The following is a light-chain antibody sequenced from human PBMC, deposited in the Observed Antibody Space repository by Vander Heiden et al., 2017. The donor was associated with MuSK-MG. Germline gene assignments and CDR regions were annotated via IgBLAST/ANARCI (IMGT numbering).Light chain of an antibody. CDR1: QSVLYSSNNKNY. J-gene: IGKJ2*01. Sequence: DIVMTQSPDSLAVSLGERATINCKSSQSVLYSSNNKNYLAWYQQKPGQPPKLLIYWASTGESGVPDRFSGSGSGTDFTLTISSLQAEDVAVYYCQQYYSTPRTFGQGTKLXIK. CDR3: QQYYSTPRT. V-gene: IGKV4-1*01. CDR2: WAS.